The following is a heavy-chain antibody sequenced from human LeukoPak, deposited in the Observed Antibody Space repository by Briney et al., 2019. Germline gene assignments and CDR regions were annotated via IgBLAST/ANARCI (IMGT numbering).Heavy chain of an antibody. J-gene: IGHJ4*02. V-gene: IGHV1-2*02. D-gene: IGHD4/OR15-4a*01. Sequence: RASVKVSCKASGYTFTGYYMHWVRQAPGQGLEWIGWINPNSGGTNYAQKFQGRATMTRDTSISTAYMELSRLRSDDTAVYYCASLLTTGGTYYFDYWGQGTLVTVSS. CDR1: GYTFTGYY. CDR3: ASLLTTGGTYYFDY. CDR2: INPNSGGT.